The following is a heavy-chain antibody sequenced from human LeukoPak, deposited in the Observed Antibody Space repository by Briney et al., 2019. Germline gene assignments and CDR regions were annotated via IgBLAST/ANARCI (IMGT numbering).Heavy chain of an antibody. CDR2: IIPIFGTA. V-gene: IGHV1-69*05. CDR3: ARDNRFLGSGSYYWFDP. D-gene: IGHD3-10*02. CDR1: GGTFSSYA. J-gene: IGHJ5*02. Sequence: SVKVSCKASGGTFSSYAISWVRQAPGQGLEWMGGIIPIFGTANYAQKFQGRVTITTDESTSTAYMELSSLRSEDTAVYYCARDNRFLGSGSYYWFDPWGQGTLVTVSS.